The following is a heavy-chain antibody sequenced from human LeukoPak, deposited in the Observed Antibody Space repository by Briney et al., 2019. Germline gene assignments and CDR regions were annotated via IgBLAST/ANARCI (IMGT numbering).Heavy chain of an antibody. D-gene: IGHD3-3*01. J-gene: IGHJ4*02. V-gene: IGHV3-9*01. Sequence: GGSLRLSCAASGFTFDDYAMHWVRQAPGKGLEWVSGISWNSGSIGYADSVKGRFTISRDNAKNSLYLQMNSLRAEDTAVYYCARDINDFWSGYPYYFDYWGQGTLVTVSS. CDR1: GFTFDDYA. CDR2: ISWNSGSI. CDR3: ARDINDFWSGYPYYFDY.